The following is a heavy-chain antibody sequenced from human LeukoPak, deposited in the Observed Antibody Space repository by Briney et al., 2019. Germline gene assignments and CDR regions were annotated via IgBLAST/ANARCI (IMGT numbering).Heavy chain of an antibody. J-gene: IGHJ6*03. CDR1: GGSFSGYY. V-gene: IGHV4-34*01. D-gene: IGHD1-20*01. CDR3: AREVTGTTNYYYYYYMDV. Sequence: PSETLSLTCAVYGGSFSGYYWSWIRQPPGKWLEWIGEINHSGSTNYNPSLKSRVTISVDTSKNQFSLKLSSVTAADTAVYYCAREVTGTTNYYYYYYMDVWGKGTTVTVSS. CDR2: INHSGST.